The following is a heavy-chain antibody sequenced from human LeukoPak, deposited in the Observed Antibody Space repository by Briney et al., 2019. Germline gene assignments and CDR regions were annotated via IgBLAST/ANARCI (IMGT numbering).Heavy chain of an antibody. J-gene: IGHJ6*03. Sequence: SETLSLTCAVYGGSFSGYYWSWIRQPPGKGLEWIGEINHSGSTNYNPSLKSRVTISVDTSKNQFSLKLSSVTAADTAVYYCARVPSIAARPRYHYYMDVWGKGTTVTVSS. CDR2: INHSGST. CDR3: ARVPSIAARPRYHYYMDV. V-gene: IGHV4-34*01. CDR1: GGSFSGYY. D-gene: IGHD6-6*01.